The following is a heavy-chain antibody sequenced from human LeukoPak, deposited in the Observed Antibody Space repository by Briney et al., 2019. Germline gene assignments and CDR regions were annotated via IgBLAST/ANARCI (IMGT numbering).Heavy chain of an antibody. Sequence: GGSLRLSCAASGFTFTNYAMSWVRQAPGKGLEWVSAITGSGVTTYYADSVKGRFTISRDNSKNTLYLQMSSLGAEDTAVYYCAKDAAATPQFDYWGQGTLVTVSS. V-gene: IGHV3-23*01. CDR1: GFTFTNYA. J-gene: IGHJ4*02. D-gene: IGHD4-23*01. CDR3: AKDAAATPQFDY. CDR2: ITGSGVTT.